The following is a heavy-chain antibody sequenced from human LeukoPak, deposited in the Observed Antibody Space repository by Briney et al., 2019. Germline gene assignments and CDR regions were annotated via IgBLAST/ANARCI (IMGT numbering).Heavy chain of an antibody. CDR2: ISSSGSYT. D-gene: IGHD3-22*01. CDR1: GFSSSDYY. J-gene: IGHJ4*02. CDR3: ASIYGSSGYSDY. V-gene: IGHV3-11*06. Sequence: PGGSLRLSCAASGFSSSDYYMSWIRQAPGKGLEWVSYISSSGSYTNYSDSVKGRFTISRDNAKNSLYLQMNSLRAEDTAVYYCASIYGSSGYSDYWGQGTPVTVSS.